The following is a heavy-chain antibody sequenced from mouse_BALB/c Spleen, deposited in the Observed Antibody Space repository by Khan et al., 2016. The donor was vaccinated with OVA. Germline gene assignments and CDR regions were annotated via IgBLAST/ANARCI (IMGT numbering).Heavy chain of an antibody. V-gene: IGHV1-5*01. CDR3: TRGNEDVAWFAY. Sequence: VQLQQSGTVLARPGASVKMSCKASGYTFTSYWMHWVKQRPGQGLEWIGDIYPGNTDTNYNQKFKGKAKLTAVTSTSTASMELRSLTNEASAVDYCTRGNEDVAWFAYWGQGTLVTVSA. CDR2: IYPGNTDT. CDR1: GYTFTSYW. J-gene: IGHJ3*01.